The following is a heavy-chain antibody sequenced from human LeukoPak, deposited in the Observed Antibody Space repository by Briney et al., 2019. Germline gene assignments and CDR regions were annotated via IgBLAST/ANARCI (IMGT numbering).Heavy chain of an antibody. CDR2: INHSGST. V-gene: IGHV4-34*01. J-gene: IGHJ6*03. CDR1: GGSFSGYY. Sequence: SETLSLTCAVYGGSFSGYYWSWIRQPPGKGLEWIGEINHSGSTNYNPSLKSRVTISVDTSKNQFSLKLSSVTAADTAVYYCAREVRRRWDQYSSPILVYYYYMDVWGKGTTVTVSS. CDR3: AREVRRRWDQYSSPILVYYYYMDV. D-gene: IGHD6-13*01.